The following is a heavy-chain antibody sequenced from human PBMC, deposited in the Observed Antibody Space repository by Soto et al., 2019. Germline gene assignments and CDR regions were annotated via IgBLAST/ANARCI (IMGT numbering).Heavy chain of an antibody. Sequence: QVQLVQSGAEVKKPGSSVKVSCKASGGTFSSYAISWVRQARGQGLEWMGGIIPIFGTANYAQKFQGRVTITPDESTSTAYMELSSLRSEHTGVYYCARGRTHDYYGSGSYFLESLGQGTPVTLPS. CDR2: IIPIFGTA. CDR1: GGTFSSYA. J-gene: IGHJ5*02. V-gene: IGHV1-69*01. D-gene: IGHD3-10*01. CDR3: ARGRTHDYYGSGSYFLES.